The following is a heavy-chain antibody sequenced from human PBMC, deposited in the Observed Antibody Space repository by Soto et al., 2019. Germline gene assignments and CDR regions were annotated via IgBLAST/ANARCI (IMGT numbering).Heavy chain of an antibody. D-gene: IGHD3-16*01. CDR3: VRDYLYGFDV. CDR2: IRSKVNNYAT. V-gene: IGHV3-73*01. Sequence: GGSLRLSCAASGLTFSDSTMHWVRQASGKGLEWVGRIRSKVNNYATAYAASVKGRFTISRDIAKSSLYLQLNSLRAEDTAVYYCVRDYLYGFDVWGQGTVVTVS. J-gene: IGHJ3*01. CDR1: GLTFSDST.